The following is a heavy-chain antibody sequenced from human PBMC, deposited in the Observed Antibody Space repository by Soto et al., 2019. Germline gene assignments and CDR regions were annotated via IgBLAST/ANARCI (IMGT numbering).Heavy chain of an antibody. J-gene: IGHJ4*02. V-gene: IGHV3-74*01. Sequence: GGSLRLSCAASGFTFSSYWMHWVRQAPGKGLVWVSRINSDGSSTSYADSVKGRFTISRDNAKNTLYLQMNSLRAEDTAVYYCARAVAVQLERKMRYYFDYWGQGTLVTVPQ. CDR3: ARAVAVQLERKMRYYFDY. CDR1: GFTFSSYW. CDR2: INSDGSST. D-gene: IGHD1-1*01.